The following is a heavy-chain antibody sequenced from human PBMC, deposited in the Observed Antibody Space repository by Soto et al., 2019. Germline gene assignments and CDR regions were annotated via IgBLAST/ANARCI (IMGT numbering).Heavy chain of an antibody. CDR2: ISGSGGST. CDR3: AKDWDSLRVTMVRGVLDAFDI. V-gene: IGHV3-23*01. CDR1: GFTFSSYA. D-gene: IGHD3-10*01. J-gene: IGHJ3*02. Sequence: GGSLRLSCAASGFTFSSYAMSWVRQAPGKGLEWVSAISGSGGSTYYADSVKGRFTISRDNSKNTLYLQMNSLRAEDTAVYYCAKDWDSLRVTMVRGVLDAFDIWGQGTMVTVSS.